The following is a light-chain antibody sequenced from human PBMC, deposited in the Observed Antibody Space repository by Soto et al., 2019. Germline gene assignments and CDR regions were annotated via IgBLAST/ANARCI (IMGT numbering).Light chain of an antibody. J-gene: IGLJ1*01. CDR1: SSDVGGYNY. CDR2: EVS. CDR3: RSYSGTNYPYV. V-gene: IGLV2-8*01. Sequence: QSVLTQPPSASGSFGQSVTISCTGTSSDVGGYNYVSWYQQHPGKAPKLMIYEVSERPSGVPDRFSGSKSGNTASLTVSGLQADDEADYYCRSYSGTNYPYVFGTGTKVTVL.